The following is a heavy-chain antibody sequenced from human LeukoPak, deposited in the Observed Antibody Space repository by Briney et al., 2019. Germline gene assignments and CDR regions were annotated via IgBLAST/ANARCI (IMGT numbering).Heavy chain of an antibody. CDR3: ARGGSYYGSGTHHRYFDY. CDR1: GYTFNTYG. Sequence: GASVKVSCKASGYTFNTYGISWVRQAPGQGLERMGWINTYDGNTNYAQKFQGRVTMTIDTSTSAAYMELRSLRSDDTAVYYCARGGSYYGSGTHHRYFDYWGQGTLVTVSS. CDR2: INTYDGNT. V-gene: IGHV1-18*01. J-gene: IGHJ4*02. D-gene: IGHD3-10*01.